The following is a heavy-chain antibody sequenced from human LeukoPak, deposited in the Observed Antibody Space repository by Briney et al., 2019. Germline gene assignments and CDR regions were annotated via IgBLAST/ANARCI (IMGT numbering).Heavy chain of an antibody. D-gene: IGHD3-22*01. J-gene: IGHJ4*02. CDR1: GGTFSSYA. CDR2: IIPILGIA. Sequence: ASVKVSCKASGGTFSSYAISWVRRAPGQGLEWMGRIIPILGIANYAQKFQGRVTITADKSTSTAYMELSSLRSEDTAVYYCAIRMEDYYDSSGYSPDYYFDYWGQGTLVTVSS. V-gene: IGHV1-69*04. CDR3: AIRMEDYYDSSGYSPDYYFDY.